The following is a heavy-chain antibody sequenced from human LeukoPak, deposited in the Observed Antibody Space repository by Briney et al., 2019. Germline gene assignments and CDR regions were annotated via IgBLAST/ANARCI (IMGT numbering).Heavy chain of an antibody. J-gene: IGHJ4*02. CDR3: ARRLDSSGWVNY. CDR1: GGSISGHY. V-gene: IGHV4-59*08. D-gene: IGHD6-19*01. Sequence: SETLSLTCTVSGGSISGHYWSWTRQPPGKGLEWLGYIFYSGSTNYNPSLKSRVTISVDTSKNQFSLKLSSVTAADTAVYYCARRLDSSGWVNYWGQGTLVTVSS. CDR2: IFYSGST.